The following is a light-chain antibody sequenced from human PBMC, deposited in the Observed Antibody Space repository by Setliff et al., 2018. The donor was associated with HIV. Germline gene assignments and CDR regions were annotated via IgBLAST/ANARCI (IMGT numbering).Light chain of an antibody. J-gene: IGLJ2*01. V-gene: IGLV2-14*01. CDR1: SSDVGGYNH. CDR2: EVS. CDR3: SSYTSTTTPV. Sequence: QSVLTQPASVSGSPGQSITISCTGTSSDVGGYNHVSWYQQHPGKAPNLMIYEVSNRPSGVSNRFSGSKSGNTASLTISGLQAEDEADYYCSSYTSTTTPVFGGGTKVTVL.